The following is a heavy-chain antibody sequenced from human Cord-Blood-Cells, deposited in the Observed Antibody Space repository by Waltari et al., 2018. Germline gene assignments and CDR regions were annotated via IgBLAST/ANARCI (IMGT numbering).Heavy chain of an antibody. D-gene: IGHD3-16*01. Sequence: QLQLQESGPGLVKPSETLSLTCTVSGGSISSSSYYWGWIRQPPGKGLEWIGSIYYSGSTYYNPSLKSRVTISVDTSKNQVSLKLSSVTAADTAVYYCARVGITVPDYWGQGTLVTVSS. CDR3: ARVGITVPDY. CDR1: GGSISSSSYY. V-gene: IGHV4-39*01. CDR2: IYYSGST. J-gene: IGHJ4*02.